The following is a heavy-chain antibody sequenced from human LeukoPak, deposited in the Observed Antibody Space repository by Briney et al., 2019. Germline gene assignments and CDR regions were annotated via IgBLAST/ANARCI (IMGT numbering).Heavy chain of an antibody. J-gene: IGHJ6*04. V-gene: IGHV1-18*04. CDR2: ISAYNGST. D-gene: IGHD3-9*01. Sequence: GASVKVSCKASGYTFTSYGISWVRQAPGQGLEWMGWISAYNGSTNYVQKLQGRVTMTTDTSTSTAYMELRSLRSDDTAVYYCASNPVYDILTGYAHYYYYYGMDVWGKGTTVTVSS. CDR3: ASNPVYDILTGYAHYYYYYGMDV. CDR1: GYTFTSYG.